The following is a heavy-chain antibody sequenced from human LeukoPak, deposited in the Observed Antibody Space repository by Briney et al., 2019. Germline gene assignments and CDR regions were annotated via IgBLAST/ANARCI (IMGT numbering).Heavy chain of an antibody. V-gene: IGHV3-23*01. D-gene: IGHD3-22*01. CDR2: ISGSGGST. CDR3: AKKAEYYYDSSGYLNY. Sequence: GGSLRLSCAASGFTFSSYAMSWVRQAPGKGLEWVSAISGSGGSTYYADSVEGRFTISRDNSKNTLYLQMNSLRAEDTAVYYCAKKAEYYYDSSGYLNYWGQGTLVTVSS. CDR1: GFTFSSYA. J-gene: IGHJ4*02.